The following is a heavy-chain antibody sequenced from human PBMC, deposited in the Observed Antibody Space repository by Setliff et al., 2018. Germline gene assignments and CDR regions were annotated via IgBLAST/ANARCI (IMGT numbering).Heavy chain of an antibody. CDR1: GFTFTGYS. J-gene: IGHJ6*03. Sequence: ASVKVSCKASGFTFTGYSIHWVRQAPGQGLEWVGWTNLVDGETRYARKFQGRVTMTRDTSITTAYMEISSLTSDDTAVYYCARTDYSDGRYSMDVWGKGTTVTVS. D-gene: IGHD6-19*01. CDR2: TNLVDGET. V-gene: IGHV1-2*02. CDR3: ARTDYSDGRYSMDV.